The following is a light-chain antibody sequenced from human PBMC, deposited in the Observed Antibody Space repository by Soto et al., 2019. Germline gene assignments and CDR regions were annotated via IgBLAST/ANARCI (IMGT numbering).Light chain of an antibody. CDR2: ASS. CDR1: QGISHD. V-gene: IGKV1-6*01. CDR3: LQNYNSPLT. Sequence: AIQMTQSPSPLSASVGDTVAITCRASQGISHDLGWYQQKPGKAPKLLIYASSSLQSGVSSRFSGSGSGTDFTLTISSLQPEDFATYYCLQNYNSPLTFGGGTKVEIK. J-gene: IGKJ4*01.